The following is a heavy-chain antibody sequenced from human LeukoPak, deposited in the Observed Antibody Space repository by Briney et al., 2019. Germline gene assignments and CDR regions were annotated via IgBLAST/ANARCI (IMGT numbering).Heavy chain of an antibody. Sequence: ASVKVSCKASGYIFTIYDINWVRQAAGQGLEWMGWMNPDSGNTDFAQKFQGRVTMTRNTSISTAYMELSSLTSEDTAVYYCAVHLPGDYLDPWGQGTLVTVSS. D-gene: IGHD4-17*01. CDR1: GYIFTIYD. J-gene: IGHJ5*02. CDR2: MNPDSGNT. CDR3: AVHLPGDYLDP. V-gene: IGHV1-8*01.